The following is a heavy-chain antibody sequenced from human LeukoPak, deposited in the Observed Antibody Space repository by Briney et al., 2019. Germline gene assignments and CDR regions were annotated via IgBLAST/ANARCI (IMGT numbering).Heavy chain of an antibody. V-gene: IGHV4-39*01. CDR1: GGSISSSSYY. D-gene: IGHD1-26*01. CDR2: IYYSGST. Sequence: ASETLSLTCTVSGGSISSSSYYWGWIRQPPGKGLEWIGSIYYSGSTYYNPSLKSRVTISVDTSKNQFSPKLSSVTAADTAVYYCARVEVGADDFDYFQHWGQGTLVTVSS. J-gene: IGHJ1*01. CDR3: ARVEVGADDFDYFQH.